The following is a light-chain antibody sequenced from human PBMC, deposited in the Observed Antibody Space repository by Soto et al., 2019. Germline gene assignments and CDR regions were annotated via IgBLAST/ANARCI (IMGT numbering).Light chain of an antibody. CDR1: SSNIGAGYD. V-gene: IGLV1-40*01. CDR2: GNS. Sequence: QSVLTQPPSVSGAPGQRVTISCTGSSSNIGAGYDVHWYQQLPVTAPKLLIYGNSNRPSGVPDRFSGSKSGTSASLAITGLQAEDEADYYCQSYDSSLSGFPVVFGGGTKLTVL. J-gene: IGLJ2*01. CDR3: QSYDSSLSGFPVV.